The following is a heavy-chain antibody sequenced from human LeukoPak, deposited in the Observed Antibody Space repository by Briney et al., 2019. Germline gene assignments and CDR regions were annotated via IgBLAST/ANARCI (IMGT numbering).Heavy chain of an antibody. CDR2: IYYSGTT. CDR1: GGSISSSSYY. V-gene: IGHV4-39*01. D-gene: IGHD2-2*01. CDR3: ARLWGSTSLIDY. J-gene: IGHJ4*02. Sequence: SETRSLTCTVSGGSISSSSYYWGWIRQPPGKGLEWIGSIYYSGTTYCNPSLKSRVTISVDTSKNQFSLKLSSVTAADTAVYYCARLWGSTSLIDYWGQGTLATVSS.